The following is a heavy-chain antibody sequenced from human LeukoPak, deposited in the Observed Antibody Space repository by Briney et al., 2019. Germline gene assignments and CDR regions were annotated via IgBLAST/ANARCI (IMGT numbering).Heavy chain of an antibody. CDR2: ISGSGGST. Sequence: GGSLRLSCAASGFTFSSYAMSWVRQAPGKGLEWVSAISGSGGSTYYADSVKGRFTISRDNSKNTLYLQMNSLRAEDTAVYYCAKAPKSRVTYWYFGLWGRGTLVTVSS. CDR1: GFTFSSYA. V-gene: IGHV3-23*01. CDR3: AKAPKSRVTYWYFGL. D-gene: IGHD2-21*02. J-gene: IGHJ2*01.